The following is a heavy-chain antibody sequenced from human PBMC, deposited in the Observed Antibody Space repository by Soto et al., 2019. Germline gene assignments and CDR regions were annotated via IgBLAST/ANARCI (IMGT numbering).Heavy chain of an antibody. Sequence: SETLSLTCTVSGGSISSGGYYWSWIRQHPGKGLEWIGYIYYSGSTYYNPSLKSRVTISVDTSKNQFSLKLSSVTAADTAVYYCARVPGGSYYFDYWGQGTLVTVSS. CDR3: ARVPGGSYYFDY. J-gene: IGHJ4*02. V-gene: IGHV4-31*03. CDR1: GGSISSGGYY. CDR2: IYYSGST. D-gene: IGHD3-10*01.